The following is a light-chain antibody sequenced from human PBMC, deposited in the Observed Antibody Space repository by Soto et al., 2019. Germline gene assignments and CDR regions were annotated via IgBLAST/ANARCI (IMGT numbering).Light chain of an antibody. V-gene: IGKV1-39*01. CDR1: QKIRNY. J-gene: IGKJ2*01. CDR2: AAS. CDR3: QQGHSTPYT. Sequence: DIQMTQSPSSLSASVGDRVTITCRASQKIRNYLNWYQQKPGDAPKLLIYAASTLQGAVPSRFSGSGSGTDFTLTISSLQPEDFATYHCQQGHSTPYTFGQGTRLEI.